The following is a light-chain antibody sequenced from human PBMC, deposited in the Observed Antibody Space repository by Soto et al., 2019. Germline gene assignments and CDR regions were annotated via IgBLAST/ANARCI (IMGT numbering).Light chain of an antibody. V-gene: IGKV1-27*01. CDR3: QKYDSSPQT. CDR1: QGINNY. Sequence: DIQMTQSPSSLSASVGDRVTITCRASQGINNYLAWYQQKPGKAPNLLIYGVSTLRSGVPSRFSGSGSGTDFTLTISSLQPEDVAIYYCQKYDSSPQTFGQGTRVEIK. CDR2: GVS. J-gene: IGKJ1*01.